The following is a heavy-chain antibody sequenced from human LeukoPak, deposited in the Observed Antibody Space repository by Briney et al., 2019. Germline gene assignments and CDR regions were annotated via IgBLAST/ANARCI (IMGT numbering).Heavy chain of an antibody. Sequence: GGSLRLSCAASGFTFTAYTMNWVRQAPGKGLEWVSSISSSSGFLYYAASLKGRFVISRDNAKNSLYLQMSSLRAEDTAVYYCGRAPGYCTDGVCPLPVDHWGQGTLVIVSS. CDR3: GRAPGYCTDGVCPLPVDH. J-gene: IGHJ4*02. D-gene: IGHD2-8*01. CDR2: ISSSSGFL. V-gene: IGHV3-21*01. CDR1: GFTFTAYT.